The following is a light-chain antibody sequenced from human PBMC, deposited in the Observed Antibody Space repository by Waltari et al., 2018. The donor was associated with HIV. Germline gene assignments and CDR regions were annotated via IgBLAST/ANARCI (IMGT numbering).Light chain of an antibody. CDR2: DVN. CDR3: CSYADKYTCV. Sequence: QSALTQPRSMSGSPGQSVTISCTGTSSDVGGYNYVSWYQQHPGKAPKLMIFDVNKRPSGVPDRFSGSKSGNTASLTISGLQAEDEADYYCCSYADKYTCVFGGRTKLAVL. V-gene: IGLV2-11*01. J-gene: IGLJ3*02. CDR1: SSDVGGYNY.